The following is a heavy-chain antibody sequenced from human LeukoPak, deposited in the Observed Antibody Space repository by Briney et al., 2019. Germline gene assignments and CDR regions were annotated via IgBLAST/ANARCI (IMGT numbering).Heavy chain of an antibody. Sequence: ASVKVSCEASGYTFTSYYMHWVRQAPGQGLEWMGIINPSGGSTSYAQEFQGRVTMTRDMSTSTVYMELSSLRSEDTAVYYCAREDPGYSSSYFDYWGQGTLVTVSS. CDR1: GYTFTSYY. V-gene: IGHV1-46*01. J-gene: IGHJ4*02. CDR2: INPSGGST. CDR3: AREDPGYSSSYFDY. D-gene: IGHD6-6*01.